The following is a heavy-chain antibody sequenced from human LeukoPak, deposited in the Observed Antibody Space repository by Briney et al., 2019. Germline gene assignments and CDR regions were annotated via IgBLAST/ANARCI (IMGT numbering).Heavy chain of an antibody. CDR1: GFTFDSYA. CDR3: ARGGIQVSGIDEFDY. CDR2: VSRFGGTT. V-gene: IGHV3-23*01. J-gene: IGHJ4*02. Sequence: PGGSLRLSCAASGFTFDSYAMSWVRQAPGKGLEWVSAVSRFGGTTYYADSAKGRFTISRDNSNNTVYLQMNSLRVGDTAVYYCARGGIQVSGIDEFDYWGQGTLVTVSS. D-gene: IGHD6-19*01.